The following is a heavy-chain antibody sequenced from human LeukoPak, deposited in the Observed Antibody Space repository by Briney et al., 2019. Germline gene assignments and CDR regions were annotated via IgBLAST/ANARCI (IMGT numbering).Heavy chain of an antibody. CDR1: GDFISPYY. CDR3: AGGPLSTGYFDF. D-gene: IGHD2-8*02. CDR2: IYPSGST. J-gene: IGHJ4*02. V-gene: IGHV4-4*07. Sequence: AETLSLTCTVSGDFISPYYWSWIRQPAGKELEWIGRIYPSGSTNYNPSLKSRLTMSIHTSKNQFSLNLTSVTAADTAVYFCAGGPLSTGYFDFWGQGALVTVSS.